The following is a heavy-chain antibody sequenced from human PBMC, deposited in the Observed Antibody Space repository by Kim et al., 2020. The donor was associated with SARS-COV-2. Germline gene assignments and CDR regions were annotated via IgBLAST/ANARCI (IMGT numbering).Heavy chain of an antibody. CDR3: AKTYSWNYVRWFDP. Sequence: ADSVTGRFTISSDNSKNTLYLQMNSLRADDTAVYYCAKTYSWNYVRWFDPWGQGTLVTVSS. V-gene: IGHV3-23*01. J-gene: IGHJ5*02. D-gene: IGHD1-7*01.